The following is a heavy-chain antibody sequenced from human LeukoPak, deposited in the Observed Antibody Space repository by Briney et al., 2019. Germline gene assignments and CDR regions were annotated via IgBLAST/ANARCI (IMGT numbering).Heavy chain of an antibody. V-gene: IGHV3-7*01. CDR3: VRGKIKPNA. J-gene: IGHJ5*02. D-gene: IGHD2-8*01. CDR2: IKQDGSET. Sequence: PGGSLRLSCAASGFSFSSSWMNWVRQAPGKGLEWVASIKQDGSETYYVDSVKGRFSISRDNAKKSLYLQMNSLRAEDTAVYYCVRGKIKPNAWGQGTLVTVSS. CDR1: GFSFSSSW.